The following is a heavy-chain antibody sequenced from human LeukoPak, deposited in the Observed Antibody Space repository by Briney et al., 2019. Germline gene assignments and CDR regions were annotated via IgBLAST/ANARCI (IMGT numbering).Heavy chain of an antibody. CDR2: TQYDGSIK. V-gene: IGHV3-30*02. Sequence: GGSLRLSCAVSGFTFSSYDMHWVRQAPGKGLEWVTFTQYDGSIKYYADSVKGRFTISSDNSKNTLYLQMNSLRAEDTAVYYCARSLTMVRGYDYWGQGTLVTVSS. D-gene: IGHD3-10*01. J-gene: IGHJ4*02. CDR3: ARSLTMVRGYDY. CDR1: GFTFSSYD.